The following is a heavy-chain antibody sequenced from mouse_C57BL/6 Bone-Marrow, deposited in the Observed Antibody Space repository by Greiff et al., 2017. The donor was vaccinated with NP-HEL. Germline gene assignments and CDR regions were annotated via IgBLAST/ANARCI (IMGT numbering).Heavy chain of an antibody. CDR1: GYTFTNYW. V-gene: IGHV1-63*01. CDR2: IYPGGGYT. Sequence: QVQLKQSGAELVRPGTSVKMSCKASGYTFTNYWIGWAKQRPGHGLEWIGDIYPGGGYTNYNEKFKGKATLTADKSSSTAYMQFSSLTSEDSAIYYCARRRWDSFDYWGQGTTLTVSS. CDR3: ARRRWDSFDY. J-gene: IGHJ2*01. D-gene: IGHD4-1*01.